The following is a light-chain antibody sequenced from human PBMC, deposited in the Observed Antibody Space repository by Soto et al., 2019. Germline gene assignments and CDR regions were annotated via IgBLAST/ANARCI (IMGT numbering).Light chain of an antibody. J-gene: IGLJ2*01. Sequence: QCALTQPPSASGSPGQSVTISCTGTSSDVGGYNYVSWYQQHPGKAPKLMIYEVSKRPSGVPDRSSGSKSGNTASLTVSGLQAEDEADYYCSSYAGSNNYVLFGGGTQLTVL. CDR1: SSDVGGYNY. V-gene: IGLV2-8*01. CDR2: EVS. CDR3: SSYAGSNNYVL.